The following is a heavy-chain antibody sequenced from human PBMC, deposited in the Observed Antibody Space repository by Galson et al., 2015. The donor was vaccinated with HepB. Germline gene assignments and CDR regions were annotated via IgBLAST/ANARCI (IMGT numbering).Heavy chain of an antibody. CDR1: GGTFSSYA. CDR2: IIPIFGTA. Sequence: SVKVSCKASGGTFSSYAISWVRQAPGQGLERMGGIIPIFGTANYAQKFQGRVTITADKSTSTAYMELSSLRSEDTAVYYCARRYNWNYVSSDEPFDYWGQGTLVTVSS. D-gene: IGHD1-7*01. V-gene: IGHV1-69*06. J-gene: IGHJ4*02. CDR3: ARRYNWNYVSSDEPFDY.